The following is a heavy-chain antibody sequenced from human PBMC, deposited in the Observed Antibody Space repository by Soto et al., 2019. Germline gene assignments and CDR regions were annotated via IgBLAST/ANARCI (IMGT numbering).Heavy chain of an antibody. CDR3: ARGRSSGWYPYYYYGMDV. CDR1: CGSFSGYY. J-gene: IGHJ6*02. Sequence: PSETLSLTCAVYCGSFSGYYWSWIRQPPGKGLEWIGEINHSGSTNYNPSLKSRVTISVDTSKNQFSLKLSSVTAADTAVYYCARGRSSGWYPYYYYGMDVWGQGTTVTVSS. CDR2: INHSGST. V-gene: IGHV4-34*01. D-gene: IGHD6-19*01.